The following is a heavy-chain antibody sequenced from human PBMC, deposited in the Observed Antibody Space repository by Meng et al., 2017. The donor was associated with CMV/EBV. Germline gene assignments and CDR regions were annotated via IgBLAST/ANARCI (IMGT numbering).Heavy chain of an antibody. V-gene: IGHV3-74*03. J-gene: IGHJ6*02. CDR2: IESDGRIT. Sequence: GESLKISCAASGFTVSSNYMSWVRQAPGKGLEWVSRIESDGRITTYADSVKGRFIISRDNAKNTLYLQMNSLRAEDTAVYYCARERVRNFVVAPGASRTAAPAGMDVWGQGTAVTVSS. CDR3: ARERVRNFVVAPGASRTAAPAGMDV. CDR1: GFTVSSNY. D-gene: IGHD2-2*01.